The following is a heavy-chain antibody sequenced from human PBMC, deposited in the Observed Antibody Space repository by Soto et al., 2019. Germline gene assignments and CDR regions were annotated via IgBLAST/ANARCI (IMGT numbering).Heavy chain of an antibody. CDR3: AGHTGYYYYYYGMDV. CDR1: GLTFSSYA. J-gene: IGHJ6*02. CDR2: ISGSGGST. Sequence: GGSLRLSCAASGLTFSSYAMSWVRQAPGKGLEWVSAISGSGGSTYYADSVKGRFTISRDNSKNTLYLQMNSLRAEDTAVYYCAGHTGYYYYYYGMDVWGQGTTVTVSS. D-gene: IGHD2-8*02. V-gene: IGHV3-23*01.